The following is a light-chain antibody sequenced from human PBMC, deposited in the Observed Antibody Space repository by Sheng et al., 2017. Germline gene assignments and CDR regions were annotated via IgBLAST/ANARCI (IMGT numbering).Light chain of an antibody. Sequence: DVQMTQSPSSLSASIGDRVTITCQASQDISDHLNWYQHKPGKAPKLLIYRASNLDTGVPSRFSGSGSGTYFTFYHSAASQPRRILSTYYCQQCYNLVTFG. V-gene: IGKV1-33*01. CDR1: QDISDH. CDR2: RAS. J-gene: IGKJ3*01. CDR3: QQCYNLVT.